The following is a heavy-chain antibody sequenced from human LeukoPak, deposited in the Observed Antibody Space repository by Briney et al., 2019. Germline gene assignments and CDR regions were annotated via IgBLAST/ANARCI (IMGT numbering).Heavy chain of an antibody. CDR1: GYTFTGYY. V-gene: IGHV1-2*02. J-gene: IGHJ4*02. D-gene: IGHD3-9*01. CDR3: VRGSIRYFDWLEDY. Sequence: ASVKVSCKASGYTFTGYYMHWVRQAPGQGLEWMGWINPNSGGTNYAQKFQGRVTMTRDTSISTAYMELSRLRSDDTAVYYCVRGSIRYFDWLEDYWGQGTLVTVSS. CDR2: INPNSGGT.